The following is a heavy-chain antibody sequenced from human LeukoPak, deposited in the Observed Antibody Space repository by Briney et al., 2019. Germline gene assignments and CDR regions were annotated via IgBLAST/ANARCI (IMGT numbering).Heavy chain of an antibody. D-gene: IGHD1-7*01. CDR3: ARDHSWNYERHIFDY. V-gene: IGHV3-23*01. J-gene: IGHJ4*02. CDR1: GFTFSSYA. Sequence: GGSLRLSCAASGFTFSSYAMSWVRQAPGKGLEWVSAISGSGGSTYYADSVKGRFTISRDNSKNTLYLQMNSLRAEDTAVYYCARDHSWNYERHIFDYWGQGTLVTVSS. CDR2: ISGSGGST.